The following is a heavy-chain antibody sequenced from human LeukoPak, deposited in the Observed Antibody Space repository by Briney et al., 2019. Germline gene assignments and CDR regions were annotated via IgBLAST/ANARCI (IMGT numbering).Heavy chain of an antibody. V-gene: IGHV3-23*01. Sequence: GGSLRLSCAASGFTFSSYAMSWVRQAPGKGLEWVSGISGSGDNTYYADSVKGRSTISRDNSKNTLHLQMNSLRADDTAVYFCAKGLRSFSWSSFDYWGQGTLVTVSS. CDR1: GFTFSSYA. D-gene: IGHD2-8*01. CDR2: ISGSGDNT. CDR3: AKGLRSFSWSSFDY. J-gene: IGHJ4*02.